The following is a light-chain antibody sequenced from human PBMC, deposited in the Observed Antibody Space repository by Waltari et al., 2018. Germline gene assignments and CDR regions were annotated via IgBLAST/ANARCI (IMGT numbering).Light chain of an antibody. CDR1: GSADRGYYS. Sequence: QSALTQPPPVSGSPRLSITSSGPATGSADRGYYSFSWYQQHPGKAPKLMIYDVSKRPSGVSNRFSGSKSGNTASLTISGLQAEDEADYYCSSYTSSSTYVFGTGTKVTVL. V-gene: IGLV2-14*01. CDR2: DVS. J-gene: IGLJ1*01. CDR3: SSYTSSSTYV.